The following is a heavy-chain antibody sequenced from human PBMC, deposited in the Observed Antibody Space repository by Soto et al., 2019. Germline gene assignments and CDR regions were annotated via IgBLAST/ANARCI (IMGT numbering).Heavy chain of an antibody. J-gene: IGHJ1*01. CDR1: GGTFSSYA. CDR3: ARGWNDFPH. V-gene: IGHV1-69*13. D-gene: IGHD1-1*01. Sequence: SVKVSCKASGGTFSSYAISWVRQAPGQGLECMGGITPVFGTANYAQKFQGRVTINADESTSTVYMELSSLRPEDTAVYYCARGWNDFPHWGQGTLVTVS. CDR2: ITPVFGTA.